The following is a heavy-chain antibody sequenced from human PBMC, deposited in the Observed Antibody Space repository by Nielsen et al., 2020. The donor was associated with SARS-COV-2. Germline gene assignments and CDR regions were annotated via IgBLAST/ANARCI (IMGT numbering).Heavy chain of an antibody. CDR1: GFTVSSNY. Sequence: GESLKISCAASGFTVSSNYMSWVRQAPGKGLEWVSVIYSGGSTYYADSVKGRFTISRHNSKNTLYLQMNSPRAEDTAVYYCAREYYYDSSGYYPRAFDIWGQGTMVTVSS. V-gene: IGHV3-53*04. CDR2: IYSGGST. CDR3: AREYYYDSSGYYPRAFDI. D-gene: IGHD3-22*01. J-gene: IGHJ3*02.